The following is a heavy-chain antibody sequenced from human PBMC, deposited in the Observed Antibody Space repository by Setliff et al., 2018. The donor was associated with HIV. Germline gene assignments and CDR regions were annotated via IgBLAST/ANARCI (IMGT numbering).Heavy chain of an antibody. D-gene: IGHD4-4*01. CDR3: ARAYDYSNYFHYYMDV. CDR1: GDSISDYY. V-gene: IGHV4-59*01. J-gene: IGHJ6*03. CDR2: IYYSGST. Sequence: SETLSLTCTVSGDSISDYYWTWIRQPPGKGLEWIGYIYYSGSTNYNPSLKSRVTISVDTSKNQFSLKLTSLTAADTAVYYCARAYDYSNYFHYYMDVWGKGTTVTVS.